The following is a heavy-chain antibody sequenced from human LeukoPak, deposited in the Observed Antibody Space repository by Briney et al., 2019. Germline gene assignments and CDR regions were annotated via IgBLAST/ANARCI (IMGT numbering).Heavy chain of an antibody. CDR3: ARDLPQIEY. CDR2: ISWTGVSS. Sequence: GGSLRLSCAASGFVFDDYGMSWVRQVPGKGLEWVSAISWTGVSSSYADSVKGRFTISRDNAKNSLYLQMNSLRAEDTALYYCARDLPQIEYWGQGTLVTVSS. D-gene: IGHD3-22*01. V-gene: IGHV3-20*04. CDR1: GFVFDDYG. J-gene: IGHJ4*02.